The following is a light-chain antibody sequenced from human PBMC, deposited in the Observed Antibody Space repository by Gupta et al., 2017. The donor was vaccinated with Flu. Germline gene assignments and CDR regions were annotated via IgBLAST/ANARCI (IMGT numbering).Light chain of an antibody. J-gene: IGKJ1*01. V-gene: IGKV3-15*01. CDR1: QSVRSN. Sequence: EIVMTQSPATLSVSPGERATLSCRTSQSVRSNFAWFQQKPGQAPRLLIYDASTRATGIPARFSGSGSGTEFTLTISSLQSEDFAVYYCQQYNNWPRTFGQGTKVEI. CDR3: QQYNNWPRT. CDR2: DAS.